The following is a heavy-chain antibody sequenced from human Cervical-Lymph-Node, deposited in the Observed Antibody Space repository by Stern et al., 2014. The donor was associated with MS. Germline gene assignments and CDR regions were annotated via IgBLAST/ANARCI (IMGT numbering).Heavy chain of an antibody. CDR2: ISGSGAST. CDR1: GFTFSSYA. D-gene: IGHD6-19*01. CDR3: AKISSGWSLDYYYGMDV. V-gene: IGHV3-23*04. J-gene: IGHJ6*02. Sequence: EVQLVESGGGLVQPGGSLRLSCAASGFTFSSYAMSWVRQAPGKGLEWVSAISGSGASTYYADSVKGRFTISRDNSKNTLYLQMNSLRAEDTAVYYCAKISSGWSLDYYYGMDVWGQGTTVTVSS.